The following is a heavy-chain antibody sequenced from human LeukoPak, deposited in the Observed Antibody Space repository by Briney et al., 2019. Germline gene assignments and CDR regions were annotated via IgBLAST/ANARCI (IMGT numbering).Heavy chain of an antibody. J-gene: IGHJ3*02. CDR1: GGTFSSYA. D-gene: IGHD5-18*01. CDR2: IIPIFGTA. CDR3: ARLWIQLWDDAFDI. V-gene: IGHV1-69*05. Sequence: GASVKVSCKASGGTFSSYAISWVRQAPGQGLEWMGRIIPIFGTANYAQKFQGRVTITTDESTSTAYMELSSLRSEDTAVYYCARLWIQLWDDAFDIWGQGTMVTVSS.